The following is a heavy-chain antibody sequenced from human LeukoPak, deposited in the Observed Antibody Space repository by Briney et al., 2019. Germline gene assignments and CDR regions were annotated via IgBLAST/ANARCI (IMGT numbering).Heavy chain of an antibody. CDR2: IYYSGNT. V-gene: IGHV4-39*01. CDR1: GGSVSSSTYY. Sequence: SETLSLTCTVSGGSVSSSTYYWGWIRLPPGKGLEWIGGIYYSGNTYYNPSLKSRVTISVDTSKNQFSLRLSSVTAADTAIYYCARQVTFPWYFDLWGRGTLVTVSS. J-gene: IGHJ2*01. D-gene: IGHD4-11*01. CDR3: ARQVTFPWYFDL.